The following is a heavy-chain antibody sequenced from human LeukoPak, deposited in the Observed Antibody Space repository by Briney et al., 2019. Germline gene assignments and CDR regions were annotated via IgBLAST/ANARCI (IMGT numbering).Heavy chain of an antibody. J-gene: IGHJ4*02. D-gene: IGHD3-10*01. CDR3: AEITMIRGFDY. Sequence: GGSLRLSCAASGFTFSTHSMNWVRQAPGKGLEWVSCISSSSSDIYYADSVKGRFTISRDNSKNTVYLQMNSLRAEDTAVYYCAEITMIRGFDYWGRGTLVTVSS. CDR1: GFTFSTHS. V-gene: IGHV3-21*04. CDR2: ISSSSSDI.